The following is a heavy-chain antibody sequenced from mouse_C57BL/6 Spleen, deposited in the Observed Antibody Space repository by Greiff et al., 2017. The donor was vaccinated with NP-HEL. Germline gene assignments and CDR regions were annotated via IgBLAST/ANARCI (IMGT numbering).Heavy chain of an antibody. CDR3: TGGLLFYYAMDY. CDR2: IRLKSDNYAT. CDR1: GFTFSNYW. J-gene: IGHJ4*01. D-gene: IGHD1-1*01. V-gene: IGHV6-3*01. Sequence: EVKVEESGGGLVQPGGSMKLSCVASGFTFSNYWMNWVRQSPEKGLEWVAQIRLKSDNYATHYAESVKGRFTISRDDSKSSVYLQMNNLRAEDTGIYYCTGGLLFYYAMDYWGQGTSVTVSS.